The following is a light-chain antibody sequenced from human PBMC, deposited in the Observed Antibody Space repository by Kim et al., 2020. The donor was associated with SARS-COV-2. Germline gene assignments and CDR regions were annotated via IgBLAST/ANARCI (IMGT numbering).Light chain of an antibody. CDR3: QQYYNTLALT. CDR1: QSVLYSSNNKNY. V-gene: IGKV4-1*01. J-gene: IGKJ4*01. CDR2: WAS. Sequence: TINCKSSQSVLYSSNNKNYLAWYQQKPGQPPKLLIYWASTRESGVPDRFSGSGSGTDFTLTISSLQAEDVAVYYCQQYYNTLALTFGGGTKVDIK.